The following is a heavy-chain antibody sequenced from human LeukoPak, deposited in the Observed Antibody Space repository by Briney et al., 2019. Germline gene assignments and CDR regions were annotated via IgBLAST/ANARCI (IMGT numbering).Heavy chain of an antibody. CDR1: GGSISSGSYY. CDR3: ARDRGLGYCSGGSCFYAFDI. D-gene: IGHD2-15*01. Sequence: PSETLSLTCTVSGGSISSGSYYWSWIRQPAGKGLEWIGRIYTSGSTNYNPSLKSRVTTSVDTSKNQCSLKLSSVTAADTAVYYCARDRGLGYCSGGSCFYAFDIWGQGTMVTVSS. CDR2: IYTSGST. V-gene: IGHV4-61*02. J-gene: IGHJ3*02.